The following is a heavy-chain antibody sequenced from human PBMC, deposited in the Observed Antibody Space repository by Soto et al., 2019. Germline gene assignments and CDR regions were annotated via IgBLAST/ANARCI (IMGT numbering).Heavy chain of an antibody. Sequence: QVQLVQSGAEVKKPGASVKVSCKASGYTFTSYGISWARQAPGQGLEWMGWISAYNGNTNYAQKLQGRVTMATDTSTSKAYMELRSLRSDDTAVYYCARAYYDYIWGSYRQYYFDYWGQGTLVTVSS. J-gene: IGHJ4*02. CDR2: ISAYNGNT. V-gene: IGHV1-18*01. D-gene: IGHD3-16*02. CDR1: GYTFTSYG. CDR3: ARAYYDYIWGSYRQYYFDY.